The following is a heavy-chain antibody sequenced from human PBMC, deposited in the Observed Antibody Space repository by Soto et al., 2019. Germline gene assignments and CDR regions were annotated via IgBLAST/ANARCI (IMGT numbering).Heavy chain of an antibody. CDR1: GFTFSSYA. CDR3: ARGGGYEAFDAFDI. CDR2: LSGSGGST. Sequence: EVQLLESGGGLVQPGGSLRLSCAASGFTFSSYAMNWVRQAPGKGLEWVSALSGSGGSTYYADSVKGWFTISRDNPKNRLYLQMNSLRAEDTAISYCARGGGYEAFDAFDIWGQGTMVTVSP. D-gene: IGHD5-12*01. V-gene: IGHV3-23*01. J-gene: IGHJ3*02.